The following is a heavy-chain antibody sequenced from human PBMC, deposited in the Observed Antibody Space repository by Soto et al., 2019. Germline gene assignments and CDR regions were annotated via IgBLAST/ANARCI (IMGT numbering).Heavy chain of an antibody. CDR2: ISWNSGSI. CDR3: AKAHGDYSRPFDY. Sequence: EVQLVESGGGLVQPGRSLRLSCAASGFTLDAYAMQWVRQAPGKGLEWVSGISWNSGSIGYADSVKGRFTISRDNAKNSLYLQMNSLRAEDTALYYCAKAHGDYSRPFDYWGQGTLVTVSS. CDR1: GFTLDAYA. V-gene: IGHV3-9*01. D-gene: IGHD4-17*01. J-gene: IGHJ4*02.